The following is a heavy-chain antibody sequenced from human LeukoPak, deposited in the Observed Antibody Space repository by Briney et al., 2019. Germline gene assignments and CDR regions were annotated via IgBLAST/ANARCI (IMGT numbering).Heavy chain of an antibody. CDR1: GGTFSSYA. J-gene: IGHJ5*02. CDR2: IIPIFGTA. D-gene: IGHD3-10*01. Sequence: SVKVSCKASGGTFSSYAISWVRQAPGQGLEWMGGIIPIFGTANCAQKFQGRVTITADESTSTAYMELSSLRSEDTAVYYCARVPYYYGSGGPLWAWGQGTLVTVSS. V-gene: IGHV1-69*13. CDR3: ARVPYYYGSGGPLWA.